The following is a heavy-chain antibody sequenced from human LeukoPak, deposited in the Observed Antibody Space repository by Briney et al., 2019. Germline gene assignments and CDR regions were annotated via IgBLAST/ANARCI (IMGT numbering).Heavy chain of an antibody. CDR3: ARERNYGDYGNAFDV. D-gene: IGHD4-17*01. J-gene: IGHJ3*01. V-gene: IGHV1-2*02. Sequence: ASVKVSCRASGYTFTDYYIHWMRQAPGQGLEWMGWINPKRGVTTYAQKFQGRVTMTRDTSITTAYMELTRLRSDDTTIYYCARERNYGDYGNAFDVWGRGTKVTVSS. CDR1: GYTFTDYY. CDR2: INPKRGVT.